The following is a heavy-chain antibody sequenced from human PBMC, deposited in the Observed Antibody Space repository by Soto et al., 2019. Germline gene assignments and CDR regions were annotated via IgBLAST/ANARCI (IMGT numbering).Heavy chain of an antibody. V-gene: IGHV1-18*01. D-gene: IGHD3-10*01. Sequence: IQLVQSGGEVKRPGASVKVSCKASGYTFNTFGITWVRQAPGQGLEWMGCISGYSGQREYSRKLQGRITLTKDPSTNPSSRGGRSLTSDDTAVYFWARGWGMYYGVNDTGGQGPLVTVSS. CDR3: ARGWGMYYGVNDT. CDR1: GYTFNTFG. CDR2: ISGYSGQR. J-gene: IGHJ5*02.